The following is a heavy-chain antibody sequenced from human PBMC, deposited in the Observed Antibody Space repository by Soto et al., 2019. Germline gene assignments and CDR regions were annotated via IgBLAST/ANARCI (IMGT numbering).Heavy chain of an antibody. CDR2: VNPNTGDT. CDR3: GRGEKGARTNF. J-gene: IGHJ4*02. Sequence: QVQLVQSGAEVKTPGASVKVSCKASGYTFTHYDINWVRQATGQGLEWMGLVNPNTGDTAYARKSQGRVTMTSNTSITTAYMELSSLRSDDTAVYFCGRGEKGARTNFWGQGTLVTVSS. V-gene: IGHV1-8*01. CDR1: GYTFTHYD.